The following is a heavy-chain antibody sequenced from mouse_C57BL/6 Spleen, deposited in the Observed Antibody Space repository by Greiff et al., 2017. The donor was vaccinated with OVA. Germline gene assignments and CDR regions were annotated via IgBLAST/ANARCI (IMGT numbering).Heavy chain of an antibody. CDR3: TRGHYGNTWFAY. J-gene: IGHJ3*01. CDR1: GFNIKDDY. V-gene: IGHV14-4*01. D-gene: IGHD2-1*01. Sequence: VQLQQSGAELVRPGASVKLSCTASGFNIKDDYMHWVKQRPEQGLEWIGWIDPENGDTEYASKFQGQATIAADTSSNTAYLQLSSLTSEDTAVYYCTRGHYGNTWFAYWGQGTLVTVSA. CDR2: IDPENGDT.